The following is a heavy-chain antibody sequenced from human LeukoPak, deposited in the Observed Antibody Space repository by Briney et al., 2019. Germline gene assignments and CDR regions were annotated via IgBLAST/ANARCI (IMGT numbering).Heavy chain of an antibody. CDR1: GGSFSGYY. CDR3: ARAGRTMVRGVIRY. J-gene: IGHJ4*02. V-gene: IGHV4-34*01. CDR2: INHSGST. Sequence: SETLSLTCAVYGGSFSGYYWSWIRQPPGKGLEWIGEINHSGSTNYNPPLKSRVTISVDTSKNQFSLKLSSVTAADTAVYYCARAGRTMVRGVIRYWGQGTLVTVSS. D-gene: IGHD3-10*01.